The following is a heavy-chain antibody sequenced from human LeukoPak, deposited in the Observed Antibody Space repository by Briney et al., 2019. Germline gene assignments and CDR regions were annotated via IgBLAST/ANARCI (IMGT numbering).Heavy chain of an antibody. CDR1: GFTFSSYS. V-gene: IGHV3-48*04. J-gene: IGHJ5*02. CDR3: ARRSDSLGVDL. D-gene: IGHD3-16*01. CDR2: ISSSGSTI. Sequence: GGSLRLSCAASGFTFSSYSMSWIRQAPGKGLEWVSYISSSGSTIYYADSVKGRFTISRDNAKNSLYLQMNSLKASDTAMYYCARRSDSLGVDLWGQGTLVTVSS.